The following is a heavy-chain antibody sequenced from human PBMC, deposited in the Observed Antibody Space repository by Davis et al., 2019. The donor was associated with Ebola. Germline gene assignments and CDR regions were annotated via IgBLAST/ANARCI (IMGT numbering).Heavy chain of an antibody. J-gene: IGHJ4*02. CDR1: GGSFSSHP. Sequence: SVKVSCKTSGGSFSSHPISWVRQAPRQGLEWMGGIIPIFDTPHYAQKFQGRVTITADASTSTAYMELSSLKSEDTATYFCARDFDGGNYYFDYWGPGTPVTVSS. CDR3: ARDFDGGNYYFDY. V-gene: IGHV1-69*13. D-gene: IGHD3-9*01. CDR2: IIPIFDTP.